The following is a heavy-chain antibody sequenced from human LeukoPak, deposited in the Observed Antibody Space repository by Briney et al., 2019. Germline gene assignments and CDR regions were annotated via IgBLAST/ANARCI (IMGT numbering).Heavy chain of an antibody. CDR1: GFTFSSYA. J-gene: IGHJ4*02. CDR3: ANRDVVIRVILVGFHKEAYYFDS. V-gene: IGHV3-23*01. CDR2: LSDSGGST. D-gene: IGHD2-21*01. Sequence: PGGSLRLSCAASGFTFSSYAMSWVRQAPGKGLEWVAGLSDSGGSTNSADSVKGRFTISRDSPKNTLYLQMNSLRAEDTAVYFCANRDVVIRVILVGFHKEAYYFDSWGQGALVTVSS.